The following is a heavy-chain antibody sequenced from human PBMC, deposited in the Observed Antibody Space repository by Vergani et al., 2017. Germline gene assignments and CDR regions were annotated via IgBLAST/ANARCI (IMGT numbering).Heavy chain of an antibody. V-gene: IGHV3-30*02. D-gene: IGHD2-2*01. Sequence: QVQLVESGGGVVQPGGSLRLSCAASGFTFSSYGMHWVRQAPGKGLEWVALIRYDGSNKYYADSVKGRFTISRDNSKNTLYLQMNSLRAEDTAVYYCAKDHCSSTSCYGHYYYYGMDVWGQGP. CDR3: AKDHCSSTSCYGHYYYYGMDV. CDR1: GFTFSSYG. J-gene: IGHJ6*02. CDR2: IRYDGSNK.